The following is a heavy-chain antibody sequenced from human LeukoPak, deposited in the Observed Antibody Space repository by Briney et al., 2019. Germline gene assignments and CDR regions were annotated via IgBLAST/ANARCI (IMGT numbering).Heavy chain of an antibody. V-gene: IGHV3-9*01. Sequence: PGRSLRLSCTASGFTFDDYAMHWVRQAPGKGLEWVSGISWNSGSIGYADSVKGRFTISRDNAKNSLYLQMNSLRAEDTALYYCAKAPYCSYRSYMDVWGQGTTVTVSS. J-gene: IGHJ6*02. CDR2: ISWNSGSI. CDR1: GFTFDDYA. D-gene: IGHD3-16*02. CDR3: AKAPYCSYRSYMDV.